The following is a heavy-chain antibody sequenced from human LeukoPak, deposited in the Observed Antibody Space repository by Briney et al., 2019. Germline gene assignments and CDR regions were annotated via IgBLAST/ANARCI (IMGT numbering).Heavy chain of an antibody. J-gene: IGHJ5*02. D-gene: IGHD6-19*01. CDR1: GGSFSGYY. V-gene: IGHV4-34*01. CDR3: ARCPYSSGWYNWFDP. CDR2: INHSGST. Sequence: PSETLSLTCAVYGGSFSGYYWSWIRQPPGKGLEWIGEINHSGSTNYSPSLKSRVTISVDTSKNQFSLKLSSVTAADTAVYYCARCPYSSGWYNWFDPWGQGTLVTVSS.